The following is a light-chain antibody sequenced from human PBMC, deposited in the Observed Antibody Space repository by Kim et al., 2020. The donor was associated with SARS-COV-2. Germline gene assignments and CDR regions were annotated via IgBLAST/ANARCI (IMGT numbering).Light chain of an antibody. Sequence: EVVLTQTPDFQSVTPKETVTISCRASQNIGYDLHWYQQKPGQSPKVLIRHASQSISGVPSRFSGSGSGTDFTLTIDSLEAEDAATYYCHQSGSLPYTFGLGTKLEI. J-gene: IGKJ2*01. CDR1: QNIGYD. CDR2: HAS. V-gene: IGKV6-21*02. CDR3: HQSGSLPYT.